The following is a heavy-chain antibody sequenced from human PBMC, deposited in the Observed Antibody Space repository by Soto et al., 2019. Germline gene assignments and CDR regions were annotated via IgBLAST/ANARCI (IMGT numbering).Heavy chain of an antibody. D-gene: IGHD3-3*01. J-gene: IGHJ6*03. V-gene: IGHV4-59*01. CDR2: IYYSGST. CDR3: ARAIWSGYYYYMDV. Sequence: SETLSLTCTVSGGSISSYYWSWIRQPPGKGLEWIGYIYYSGSTNYNPSLKSRVTISVDTSKNQFSLKLSPVTAADTAVYYCARAIWSGYYYYMDVWGKGTTVTVSS. CDR1: GGSISSYY.